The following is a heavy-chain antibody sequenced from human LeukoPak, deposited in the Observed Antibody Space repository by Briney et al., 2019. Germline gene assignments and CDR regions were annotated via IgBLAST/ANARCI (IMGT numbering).Heavy chain of an antibody. J-gene: IGHJ4*02. D-gene: IGHD2-2*02. V-gene: IGHV5-51*01. CDR3: ARTTVQYCSSTSYSTHRYFDY. CDR2: IYPGDSDT. CDR1: GYPFTSYW. Sequence: GGPLQISCKASGYPFTSYWIGWARKLHGKGLEWMGIIYPGDSDTRYSPSFQGQVTISADKSISTAYLQWSSLKSSDTAMYYCARTTVQYCSSTSYSTHRYFDYWGQETLVTVSS.